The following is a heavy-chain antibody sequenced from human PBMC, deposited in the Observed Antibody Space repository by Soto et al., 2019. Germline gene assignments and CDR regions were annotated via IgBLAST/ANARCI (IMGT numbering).Heavy chain of an antibody. CDR1: DYAFSAYG. V-gene: IGHV1-18*01. CDR2: SVAGSGNT. J-gene: IGHJ4*02. D-gene: IGHD3-10*01. Sequence: QGQLVQSGAEVTKPGASVKVSCKTSDYAFSAYGLSWVRQAPGQGLQWMGGSVAGSGNTGYAQDFQGRVTVTTDRPTNTGYTELRSLTSDDTALYYCGRVAGSGSGSRHFDTWGQGTLVTVSS. CDR3: GRVAGSGSGSRHFDT.